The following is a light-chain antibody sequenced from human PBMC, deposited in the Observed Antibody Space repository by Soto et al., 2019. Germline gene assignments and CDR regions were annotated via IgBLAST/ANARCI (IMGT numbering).Light chain of an antibody. CDR3: CSYAGSNAIHVV. V-gene: IGLV2-23*03. CDR2: EGS. J-gene: IGLJ2*01. CDR1: SSDAGSYNL. Sequence: QSALTQPASVSGSPGQSITISCTGTSSDAGSYNLVSWYQQHPGKAPKLMIYEGSKRPSGVSNRFSGSKSGNTASLTISGLQAEDEADYYCCSYAGSNAIHVVFGGGTKLTVL.